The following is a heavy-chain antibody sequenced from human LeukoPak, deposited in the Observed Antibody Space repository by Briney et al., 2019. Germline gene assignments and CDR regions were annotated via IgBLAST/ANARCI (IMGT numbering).Heavy chain of an antibody. Sequence: PGGSLRLSCAASGFPFSDFYMAWIRQSPGKGLECIAYISSGGTTTSYAESVRGRFTISRDNAENVLYLQMNSLRAEDTAVYYCARAKPVVVTAILDYWGQGTLVTVSS. D-gene: IGHD2-21*02. J-gene: IGHJ4*02. CDR3: ARAKPVVVTAILDY. CDR1: GFPFSDFY. CDR2: ISSGGTTT. V-gene: IGHV3-11*04.